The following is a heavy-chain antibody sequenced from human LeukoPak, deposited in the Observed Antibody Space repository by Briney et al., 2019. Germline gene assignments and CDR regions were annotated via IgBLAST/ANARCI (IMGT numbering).Heavy chain of an antibody. CDR2: INHSGGT. CDR1: GGSFSGYY. CDR3: ARGGGYYFYMDV. Sequence: SETLSLTCAVYGGSFSGYYWSWIRQPPGKGLEWIGEINHSGGTNYNPSLKSRVTISVDTSKNQFSLKLSSVTAADTAVYYCARGGGYYFYMDVWDKGTTVTISS. J-gene: IGHJ6*03. V-gene: IGHV4-34*01. D-gene: IGHD3-10*01.